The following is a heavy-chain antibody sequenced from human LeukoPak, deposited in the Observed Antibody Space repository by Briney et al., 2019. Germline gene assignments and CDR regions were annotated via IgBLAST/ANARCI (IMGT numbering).Heavy chain of an antibody. CDR1: GYTFTGYY. D-gene: IGHD5-24*01. J-gene: IGHJ4*02. V-gene: IGHV1-2*02. CDR3: ARDLNDGDDYNPYFDY. Sequence: ASVKVSCKASGYTFTGYYMHWVRQAPGQGLEWMGWINPNSGGTNYAQKFQGRVTMTRDTSISTAYMELSRLRSDDTAVYYCARDLNDGDDYNPYFDYWGQGTLVTVSS. CDR2: INPNSGGT.